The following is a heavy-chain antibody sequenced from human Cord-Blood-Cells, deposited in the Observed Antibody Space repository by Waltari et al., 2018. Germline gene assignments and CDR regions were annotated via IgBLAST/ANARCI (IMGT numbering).Heavy chain of an antibody. CDR1: GYTFTGYG. J-gene: IGHJ4*02. Sequence: QVQLVHSGAEVKKPRAQVKVSCKASGYTFTGYGISWVRQATGQGLEWMGWISAYNGNTNYAQKLQGRVTMTTDTSTSTAYMELRSLRSDDTAVYYCAREAYYYDSSGYYFDYWGQGTLVTVSS. CDR2: ISAYNGNT. D-gene: IGHD3-22*01. V-gene: IGHV1-18*01. CDR3: AREAYYYDSSGYYFDY.